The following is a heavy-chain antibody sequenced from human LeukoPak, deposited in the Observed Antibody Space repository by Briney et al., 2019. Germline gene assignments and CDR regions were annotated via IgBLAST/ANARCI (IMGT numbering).Heavy chain of an antibody. V-gene: IGHV3-33*01. J-gene: IGHJ4*02. CDR3: ARDHLRYFDWLLPGY. CDR2: IWYDGSNK. Sequence: PGGSLRLSCAVSGFTFSSYGMHWVRQAPGKGLEWVAVIWYDGSNKYYADSVKGRFTISRDNSKNTLYLQMNSLRAEDTAVYYCARDHLRYFDWLLPGYWGQGTLVTVSS. D-gene: IGHD3-9*01. CDR1: GFTFSSYG.